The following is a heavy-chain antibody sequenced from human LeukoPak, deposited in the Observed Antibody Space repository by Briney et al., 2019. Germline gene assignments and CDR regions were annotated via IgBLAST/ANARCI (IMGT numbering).Heavy chain of an antibody. CDR2: IQYDGRTT. J-gene: IGHJ3*02. CDR1: GFSFSSYW. CDR3: ARALVAGVTLNALDI. Sequence: PVGSLRLSCAASGFSFSSYWMHWVGQAPGKGLVWVARIQYDGRTTNYADSVKGRFTISRDNAKKTLYVQMNSLRAEDTAVYYCARALVAGVTLNALDIWGQGTMVTVSS. V-gene: IGHV3-74*01. D-gene: IGHD2-15*01.